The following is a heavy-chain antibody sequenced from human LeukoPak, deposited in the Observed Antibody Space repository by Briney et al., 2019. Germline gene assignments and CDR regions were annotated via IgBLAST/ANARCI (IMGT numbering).Heavy chain of an antibody. D-gene: IGHD5-18*01. Sequence: PGGSLGLSCAVSGFTVSTNYMNWVRQATGKGLEWVSLIYSGGNTDYADSVKGRFTISRDNSKNTLYLQMNSLRAEDTAVYYCARRGDNYGSPFDYWGQGTLVTVSS. CDR3: ARRGDNYGSPFDY. CDR2: IYSGGNT. V-gene: IGHV3-53*01. CDR1: GFTVSTNY. J-gene: IGHJ4*02.